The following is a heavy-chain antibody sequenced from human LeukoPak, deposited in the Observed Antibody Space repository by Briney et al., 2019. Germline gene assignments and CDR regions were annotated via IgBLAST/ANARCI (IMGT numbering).Heavy chain of an antibody. CDR2: SRNKDHRYST. J-gene: IGHJ4*02. V-gene: IGHV3-72*01. CDR3: VRGRDSFDY. D-gene: IGHD3-3*01. Sequence: GGSLRLSCAASGFTFSDYYMDWVRQAAGKGLEWVGRSRNKDHRYSTEYAASVKGRFTISKDESNNSLFLQMNSLKIEDTAIYYCVRGRDSFDYWGQGTLVTVSS. CDR1: GFTFSDYY.